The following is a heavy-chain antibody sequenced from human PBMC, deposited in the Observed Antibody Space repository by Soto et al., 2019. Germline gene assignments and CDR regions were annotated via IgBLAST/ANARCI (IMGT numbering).Heavy chain of an antibody. CDR2: FDPEDGET. J-gene: IGHJ4*02. Sequence: GASVKVSCKVSGYTLTGISMHWVRQAPGKGLEWMGGFDPEDGETIYAQKFQGRVTMTEDTSTDTAYMELSSLRSEDTAVYYCATRSLWRAYYDSSGYLDYWGQGTLVTVSS. CDR3: ATRSLWRAYYDSSGYLDY. CDR1: GYTLTGIS. D-gene: IGHD3-22*01. V-gene: IGHV1-24*01.